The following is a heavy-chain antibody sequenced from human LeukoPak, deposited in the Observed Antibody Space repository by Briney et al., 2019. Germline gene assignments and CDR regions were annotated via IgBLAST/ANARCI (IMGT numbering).Heavy chain of an antibody. J-gene: IGHJ4*02. CDR1: GFTFNTYA. D-gene: IGHD3-10*01. CDR2: ISGSGGNT. V-gene: IGHV3-23*01. CDR3: AKYFLRAYGSGSYQDF. Sequence: PGGSLRLSCAASGFTFNTYAMSWVRQAPGKGLEWVSAISGSGGNTYYADSVKGRFTMSRDNSKNTLYLQMNSLRAEDTAVYYCAKYFLRAYGSGSYQDFWGQGTLVTVSS.